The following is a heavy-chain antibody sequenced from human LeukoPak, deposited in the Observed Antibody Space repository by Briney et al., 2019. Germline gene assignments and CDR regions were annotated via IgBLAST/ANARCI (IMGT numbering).Heavy chain of an antibody. CDR2: IYYSGST. V-gene: IGHV4-59*08. J-gene: IGHJ4*02. D-gene: IGHD3-22*01. CDR1: GGSISSYY. Sequence: SETLSLTCTVSGGSISSYYWSWIWQPPGKGLEWIGYIYYSGSTNYNPSLKSRVTISVDTSKDQFSLKLSSVTAADTAVYYCARLYYDSSGYYYFDYWGQGTLVTVSS. CDR3: ARLYYDSSGYYYFDY.